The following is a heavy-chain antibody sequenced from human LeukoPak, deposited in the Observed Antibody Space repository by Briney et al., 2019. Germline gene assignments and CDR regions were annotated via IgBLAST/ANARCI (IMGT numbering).Heavy chain of an antibody. CDR3: AIGQSYVVAATPEEFDP. D-gene: IGHD2-15*01. Sequence: SETLSLTCTVSGGSISSGGYYWSWIRQHPGKGLEWIGYIYYSGSTYYNPSLKSRVTISVDTSKNQFSLKLSSVTAADTAVYYCAIGQSYVVAATPEEFDPWGQGTLVTVSS. J-gene: IGHJ5*02. V-gene: IGHV4-31*03. CDR2: IYYSGST. CDR1: GGSISSGGYY.